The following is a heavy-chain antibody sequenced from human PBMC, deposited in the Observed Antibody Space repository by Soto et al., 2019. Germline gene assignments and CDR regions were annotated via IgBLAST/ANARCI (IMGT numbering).Heavy chain of an antibody. V-gene: IGHV4-31*03. Sequence: RLSRSCPVSGGSISSGGYYWSWIRQHPGKGLEWIGYIYYSGSTYYNPSLKSRVTISVDTSKNQFSLKLSSVTAADTAVYYSARRGPGYCTNGVCYHFDYWGQGTLVTVYS. CDR3: ARRGPGYCTNGVCYHFDY. D-gene: IGHD2-8*01. CDR1: GGSISSGGYY. CDR2: IYYSGST. J-gene: IGHJ4*02.